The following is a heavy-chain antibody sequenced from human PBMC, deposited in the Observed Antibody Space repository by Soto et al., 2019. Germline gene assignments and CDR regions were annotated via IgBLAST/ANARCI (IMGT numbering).Heavy chain of an antibody. D-gene: IGHD3-3*01. CDR1: GFTFDDYG. Sequence: PGGSLRLSCAASGFTFDDYGMSWVRQAPGKGLEWVSVITYDGGNKYYADSVKGRFTISRDNSKNTLYLQMNSLRAEDTAVYYCAKDAHLEYYDFWSGTYGMDVWGQGTTVTVSS. CDR3: AKDAHLEYYDFWSGTYGMDV. CDR2: ITYDGGNK. V-gene: IGHV3-30*18. J-gene: IGHJ6*02.